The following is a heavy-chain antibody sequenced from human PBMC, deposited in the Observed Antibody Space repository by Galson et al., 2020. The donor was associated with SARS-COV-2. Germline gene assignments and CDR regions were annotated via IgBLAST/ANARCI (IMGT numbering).Heavy chain of an antibody. CDR3: VKDYDILTGYYIVLDY. CDR2: ISSNGGST. Sequence: GESLKISCSASGFTFSSYAMHWVRQAPGKGLEYVSAISSNGGSTYYADSVKGRFTISRDNSKNTLYLQMSSLRAEDTAVYYCVKDYDILTGYYIVLDYWGQGTLVTVAS. J-gene: IGHJ4*02. D-gene: IGHD3-9*01. V-gene: IGHV3-64D*09. CDR1: GFTFSSYA.